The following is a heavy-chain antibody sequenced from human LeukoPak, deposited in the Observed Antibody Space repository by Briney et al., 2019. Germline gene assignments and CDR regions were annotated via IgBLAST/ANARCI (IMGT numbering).Heavy chain of an antibody. D-gene: IGHD6-13*01. CDR1: GYTFTSYG. V-gene: IGHV1-18*01. Sequence: VASVKVSCKASGYTFTSYGISWVRPAPGQGREWMGWISAYNGNTNYAQKLQGRVTMTTDTSTSTAYMELRSLRSDDTAVYYCARDILYFKAAGIWGQGTLVTVSS. J-gene: IGHJ4*02. CDR3: ARDILYFKAAGI. CDR2: ISAYNGNT.